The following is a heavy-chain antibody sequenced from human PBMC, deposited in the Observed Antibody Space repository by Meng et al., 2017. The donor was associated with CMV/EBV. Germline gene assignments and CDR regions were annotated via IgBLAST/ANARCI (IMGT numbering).Heavy chain of an antibody. D-gene: IGHD3-22*01. V-gene: IGHV3-15*01. Sequence: GESLKISFAASGFTFSNAWMSWVRQAPGKGLEWVGRIKSKTDGGTTDYAAPVKGRFTISRDDSKNTLYLQMNSLKTEDASVYYCTTDLYYYDSSGYYAALDYWGQGTLVTVSS. CDR1: GFTFSNAW. CDR2: IKSKTDGGTT. CDR3: TTDLYYYDSSGYYAALDY. J-gene: IGHJ4*02.